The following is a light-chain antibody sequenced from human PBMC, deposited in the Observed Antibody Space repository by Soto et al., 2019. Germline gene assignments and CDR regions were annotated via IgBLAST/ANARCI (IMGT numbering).Light chain of an antibody. V-gene: IGKV1-9*01. CDR2: AAS. Sequence: DIQLTQSPSFLSATVGDRVTITCRASQDISNYLAWYQQKPGKAPNLLIYAASTLQSGVPSRFGGSGSGTEFTLTISSLQPEDFATYYCQQLNSYPITFGRGTRLEIK. J-gene: IGKJ5*01. CDR3: QQLNSYPIT. CDR1: QDISNY.